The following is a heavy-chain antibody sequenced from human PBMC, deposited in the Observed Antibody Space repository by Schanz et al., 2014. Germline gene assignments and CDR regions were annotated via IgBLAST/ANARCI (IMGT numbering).Heavy chain of an antibody. D-gene: IGHD6-13*01. CDR3: AKSQGSSFDS. CDR2: IGTSGGT. Sequence: VQLVESGGGVVQPGRSLRLSCAASGLIFSNYVMSWVRQAPGKGLEWVSTIGTSGGTNYAESVKGRFTISRDNSKNTLYLQMNSLRAEDTAVYYCAKSQGSSFDSWGQGTLVTVSS. V-gene: IGHV3-23*04. CDR1: GLIFSNYV. J-gene: IGHJ4*02.